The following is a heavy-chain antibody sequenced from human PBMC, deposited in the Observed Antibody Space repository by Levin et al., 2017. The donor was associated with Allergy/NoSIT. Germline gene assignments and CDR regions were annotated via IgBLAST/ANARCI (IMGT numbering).Heavy chain of an antibody. CDR2: ITSSAFTT. V-gene: IGHV3-23*01. D-gene: IGHD1-1*01. Sequence: QPGGSLRLSCAGSGFTFSNYAMNWARQAPGKGLEWVSTITSSAFTTYYADSVKGRFTISRDNSKSTVFLQMNNLRAEDTALYFCARQTTTGISFLGGSHSDYWGQGTLVTVSS. J-gene: IGHJ4*02. CDR1: GFTFSNYA. CDR3: ARQTTTGISFLGGSHSDY.